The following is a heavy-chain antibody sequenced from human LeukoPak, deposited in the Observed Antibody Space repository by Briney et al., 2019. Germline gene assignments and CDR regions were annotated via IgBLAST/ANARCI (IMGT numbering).Heavy chain of an antibody. CDR1: GDSISSYY. J-gene: IGHJ6*02. V-gene: IGHV4-59*01. Sequence: SETLSLTCTVSGDSISSYYWSWIRQPPGKGLEWIEYIYYSGSTKYNPSLKSRVTISVDPSKNQFSLKLSSVTAADTAVYYCARDLRYYGMDVWGQGTTVTVSS. CDR2: IYYSGST. CDR3: ARDLRYYGMDV.